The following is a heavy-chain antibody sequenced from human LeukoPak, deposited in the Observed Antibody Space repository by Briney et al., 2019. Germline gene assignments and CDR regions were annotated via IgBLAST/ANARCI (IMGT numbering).Heavy chain of an antibody. J-gene: IGHJ4*02. V-gene: IGHV3-7*03. Sequence: GASLRLSCAASGFIFSIYDMNWVRQAPGKGLEWVANIKEDGSEKYYVDSVKGRFTISRDNAKNSVYLQMNSLRAEDTAVYYCARDNGFWGQGTLVTVSS. D-gene: IGHD2-8*01. CDR1: GFIFSIYD. CDR2: IKEDGSEK. CDR3: ARDNGF.